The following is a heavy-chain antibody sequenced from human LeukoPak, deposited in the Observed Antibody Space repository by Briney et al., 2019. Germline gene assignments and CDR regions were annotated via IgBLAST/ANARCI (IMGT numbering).Heavy chain of an antibody. J-gene: IGHJ6*02. CDR3: ARVGRLATVVTYYGMDV. V-gene: IGHV1-8*01. CDR1: GYTFTSYD. CDR2: MNPNSGNT. Sequence: ASVKVSCKASGYTFTSYDINWVRQATGQGLEWMGWMNPNSGNTGYAQKFQGRVTMTRNTSISTAYMELSSLRSEDTAVYYCARVGRLATVVTYYGMDVWGQGTTVTVSS. D-gene: IGHD4-23*01.